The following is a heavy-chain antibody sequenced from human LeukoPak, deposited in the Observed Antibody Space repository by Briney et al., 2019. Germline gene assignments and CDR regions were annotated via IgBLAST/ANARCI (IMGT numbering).Heavy chain of an antibody. CDR2: ISGSGAGT. CDR3: AKSKRYGSGTNWFDP. CDR1: GFTFSSYA. D-gene: IGHD3-10*01. V-gene: IGHV3-23*01. J-gene: IGHJ5*02. Sequence: GGSLRLSCAASGFTFSSYAMSWVRQAPGKGLEWVSVISGSGAGTYYADSVKGRFTISRDNSKNTLYLQMNSLRAEDTAVYYCAKSKRYGSGTNWFDPWGQGTLVTASS.